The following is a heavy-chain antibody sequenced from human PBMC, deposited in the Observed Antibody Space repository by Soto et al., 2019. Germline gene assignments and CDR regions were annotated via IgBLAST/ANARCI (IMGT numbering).Heavy chain of an antibody. CDR2: IYYSGST. Sequence: SETLSLTCTVSGGSISSGGYYWSWIRQHPGKGLEWIGYIYYSGSTYYNPSLKGRVTISVSTSKNQFSLKLSSVTAADTAVYYCASGSGGSCYGSAGYYYYGMDVWGQGTTVTVSS. J-gene: IGHJ6*02. D-gene: IGHD2-15*01. CDR1: GGSISSGGYY. CDR3: ASGSGGSCYGSAGYYYYGMDV. V-gene: IGHV4-31*03.